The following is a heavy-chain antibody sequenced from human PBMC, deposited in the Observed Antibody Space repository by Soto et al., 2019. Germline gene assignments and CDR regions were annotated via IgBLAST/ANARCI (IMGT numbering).Heavy chain of an antibody. D-gene: IGHD2-21*02. CDR2: ISGSGGTT. Sequence: EVQLLESGGGLVQPGGSLRLSCAASGFTFSSYAMNWVRQAPGKGLEWVSAISGSGGTTYYADSVKGRFTISRDNSKIMLFLQMNSLRAEDTAIYYCAKDVGRDVVTTDCAFDIWGQGTMVTVSS. V-gene: IGHV3-23*01. J-gene: IGHJ3*02. CDR3: AKDVGRDVVTTDCAFDI. CDR1: GFTFSSYA.